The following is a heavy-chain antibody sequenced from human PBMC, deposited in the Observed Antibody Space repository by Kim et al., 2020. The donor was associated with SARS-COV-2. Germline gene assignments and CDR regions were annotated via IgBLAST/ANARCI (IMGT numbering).Heavy chain of an antibody. CDR3: AKVLGSLYYYDSSGYYEH. J-gene: IGHJ1*01. Sequence: GGSLRLSCAASGFTFSSYAMSWVRQAPGKGLEWVSAISGSGGSTYYADSVKGRFTISRDNSKNTLYLQMNSLRAEDTAVYYCAKVLGSLYYYDSSGYYEHWGQGTLVTVSS. CDR1: GFTFSSYA. D-gene: IGHD3-22*01. V-gene: IGHV3-23*01. CDR2: ISGSGGST.